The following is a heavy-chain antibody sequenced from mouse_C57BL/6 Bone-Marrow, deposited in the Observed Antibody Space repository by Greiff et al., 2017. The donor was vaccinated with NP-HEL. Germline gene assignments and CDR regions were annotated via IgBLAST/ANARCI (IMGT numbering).Heavy chain of an antibody. CDR3: ARGPLDSSGYLYYFDY. J-gene: IGHJ2*01. D-gene: IGHD3-2*02. CDR1: GFTFSDYY. Sequence: EVQLVESEGGLVQPGSSMKLSCTASGFTFSDYYMAWVRQVPEKGLEWVANINYDGSSTYYLDSLKSRFIISRDNAKNILYLQMSSLKSEDTATYYCARGPLDSSGYLYYFDYWGQGTTLTVSS. CDR2: INYDGSST. V-gene: IGHV5-16*01.